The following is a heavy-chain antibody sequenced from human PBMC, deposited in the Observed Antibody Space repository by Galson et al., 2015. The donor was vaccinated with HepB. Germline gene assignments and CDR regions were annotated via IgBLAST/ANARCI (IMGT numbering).Heavy chain of an antibody. J-gene: IGHJ5*02. D-gene: IGHD6-13*01. CDR3: ATDLLAIAGAGTHNYFDP. V-gene: IGHV3-23*01. CDR2: ISASSDST. Sequence: SLRLSCAASGFTFKNYAMNWVRQAPGRGLEWVSVISASSDSTYYADSVQGRFTISRDNSKNTVYLQMNSLRAEDTAVYYCATDLLAIAGAGTHNYFDPWGQGTLVTVSS. CDR1: GFTFKNYA.